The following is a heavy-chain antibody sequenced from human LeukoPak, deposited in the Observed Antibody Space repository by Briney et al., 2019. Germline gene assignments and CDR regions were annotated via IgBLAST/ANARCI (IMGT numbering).Heavy chain of an antibody. V-gene: IGHV3-21*01. CDR2: ISSSSSYI. CDR1: GFTFSSYA. Sequence: GGSLRLSCAASGFTFSSYAMSWVRQAPGKGLEWVSSISSSSSYIYYADSVKGRFTISRDNAKNSLYLQMNSLRAEDTAVYYCAREDYYDSSGYFDLWGQGTLVTVSS. CDR3: AREDYYDSSGYFDL. J-gene: IGHJ5*02. D-gene: IGHD3-22*01.